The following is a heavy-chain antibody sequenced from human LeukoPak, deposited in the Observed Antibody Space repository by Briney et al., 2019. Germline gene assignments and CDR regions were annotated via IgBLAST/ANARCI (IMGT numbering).Heavy chain of an antibody. Sequence: GGSLRLPCAASGFTFSNYAMSWVRQAPGKGLEWVSAISGSGGSTYYADSVKGRFAISRDNSKNTMYLQMNSLRAEDTAVYYCAKLGYCSGGSCYSSRFDPWGQGTLVTVSS. D-gene: IGHD2-15*01. J-gene: IGHJ5*02. CDR2: ISGSGGST. CDR3: AKLGYCSGGSCYSSRFDP. CDR1: GFTFSNYA. V-gene: IGHV3-23*01.